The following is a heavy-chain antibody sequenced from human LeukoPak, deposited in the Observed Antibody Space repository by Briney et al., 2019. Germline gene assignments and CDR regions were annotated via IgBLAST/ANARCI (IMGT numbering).Heavy chain of an antibody. CDR2: ISASGGGT. V-gene: IGHV3-23*01. D-gene: IGHD2-15*01. CDR3: AKAWVYCSGGSCEHYYMDV. Sequence: GGTLRLSCAASGFTFSSYGMRWVRQAPGKGLDGVSAISASGGGTYYADSVKGRFTISRDNSKNTLYLQMNSLRAEDTAVYYCAKAWVYCSGGSCEHYYMDVWGKGTTVTISS. J-gene: IGHJ6*03. CDR1: GFTFSSYG.